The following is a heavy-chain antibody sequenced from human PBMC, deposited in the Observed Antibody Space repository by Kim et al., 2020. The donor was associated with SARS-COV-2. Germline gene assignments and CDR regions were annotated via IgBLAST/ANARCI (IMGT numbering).Heavy chain of an antibody. CDR3: ARAPYFDWFFDY. J-gene: IGHJ4*02. D-gene: IGHD3-9*01. V-gene: IGHV1-46*01. Sequence: SYAQKFQGRVTMTRDTSTSTVYMELSSLRSEDTAVYYCARAPYFDWFFDYWGQGTLVTVSS.